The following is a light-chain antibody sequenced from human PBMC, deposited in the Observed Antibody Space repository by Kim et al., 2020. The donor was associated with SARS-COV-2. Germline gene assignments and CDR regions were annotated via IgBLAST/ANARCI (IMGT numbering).Light chain of an antibody. J-gene: IGKJ1*01. CDR3: QQANSFPRT. CDR1: QEINNW. V-gene: IGKV1-12*01. CDR2: AAT. Sequence: VSVGDRVSITCRASQEINNWLAWYQQRPGKAPRLLMYAATSLQSGVPSRFSGSASGTNFTLTITSLQPEDFATYYCQQANSFPRTFGQGTKVDIK.